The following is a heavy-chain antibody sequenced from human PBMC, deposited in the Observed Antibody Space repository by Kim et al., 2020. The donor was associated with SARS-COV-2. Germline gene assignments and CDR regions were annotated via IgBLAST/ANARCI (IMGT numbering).Heavy chain of an antibody. D-gene: IGHD1-26*01. CDR3: ASRNNTWELPHNNWFDP. CDR1: GGSFSGYY. J-gene: IGHJ5*02. Sequence: SETLSLTCAVYGGSFSGYYWSWIRQPPGKGLEWIGEINHSGSTNYNPSLKSRVTISVDTSKNQFSLKLSSVTAADTAVYYCASRNNTWELPHNNWFDPWGQGTLVTVSS. CDR2: INHSGST. V-gene: IGHV4-34*01.